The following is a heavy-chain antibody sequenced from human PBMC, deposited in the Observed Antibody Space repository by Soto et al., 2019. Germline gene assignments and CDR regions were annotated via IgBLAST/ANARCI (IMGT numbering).Heavy chain of an antibody. J-gene: IGHJ5*02. Sequence: SETLSLTCSVSGAALNSGNYYWSWIRQVPGKGLEWIGHIYVTGAVDYNPSLRDRIAISQDTSERQFSLNLRLVTAADTAVYYCARLRIATNNYKWFDPWGQGTLVTVSS. V-gene: IGHV4-31*03. CDR3: ARLRIATNNYKWFDP. CDR1: GAALNSGNYY. D-gene: IGHD2-21*01. CDR2: IYVTGAV.